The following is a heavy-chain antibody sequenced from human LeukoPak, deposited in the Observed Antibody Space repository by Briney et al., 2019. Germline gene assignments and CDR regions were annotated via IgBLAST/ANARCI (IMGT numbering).Heavy chain of an antibody. V-gene: IGHV3-15*01. CDR1: GFNFNAAW. J-gene: IGHJ4*02. Sequence: GGSLRLSCTVSGFNFNAAWMSWVRLAPGKGLQWVGRLKSRGSGETADYSAPVKGRFTVSRDDSQNTLYLQMNSLEIEDTAVYFCSWEKDASFGRQLEHWGQGTLVTVAS. D-gene: IGHD3-10*01. CDR3: SWEKDASFGRQLEH. CDR2: LKSRGSGETA.